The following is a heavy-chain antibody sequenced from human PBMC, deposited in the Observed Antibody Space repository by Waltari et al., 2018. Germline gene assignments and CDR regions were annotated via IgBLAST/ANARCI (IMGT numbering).Heavy chain of an antibody. CDR1: GGPFSSVG. CDR2: IIPMPGIT. J-gene: IGHJ3*01. D-gene: IGHD5-12*01. V-gene: IGHV1-69*02. CDR3: ARRVSTKGAFEV. Sequence: QVQLVQSGPEVKQPGSSVKVSCKSSGGPFSSVGLHWLRQAPGQGLEWMGKIIPMPGITDYEQKFQGRLRIPADRSTTTGYMELRSLGTEDTAIYYCARRVSTKGAFEVWGRGTLVTVSP.